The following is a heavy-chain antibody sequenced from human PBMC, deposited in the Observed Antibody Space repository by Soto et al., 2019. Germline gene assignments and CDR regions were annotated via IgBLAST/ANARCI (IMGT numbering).Heavy chain of an antibody. CDR3: AKDIVVGYYDFWSGYPHFDY. J-gene: IGHJ4*02. V-gene: IGHV3-23*01. Sequence: PGGSLRLSCAASGFTFSSYAMSWVRQAPGKGLEWVSAISGSGGSTYYADSVKGRFTISRDNSKNTLYLQMNSLRAEDTAVYYCAKDIVVGYYDFWSGYPHFDYWGQGTLVTVPQ. CDR1: GFTFSSYA. D-gene: IGHD3-3*01. CDR2: ISGSGGST.